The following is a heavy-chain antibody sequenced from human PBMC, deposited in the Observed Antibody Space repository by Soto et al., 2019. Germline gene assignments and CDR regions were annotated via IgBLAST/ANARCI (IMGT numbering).Heavy chain of an antibody. V-gene: IGHV6-1*01. CDR2: AYYRSQWYY. Sequence: SQTLSLTCAISGDSVASNSAAWNWIRQSPSRGLEWLGRAYYRSQWYYDSAVSVRSRITVIPDTSKNQFSLQLNSVTPEDTAVYYGTKQKGDSRTYTGMDVWGQGTTVTVS. J-gene: IGHJ6*02. CDR1: GDSVASNSAA. CDR3: TKQKGDSRTYTGMDV. D-gene: IGHD2-2*02.